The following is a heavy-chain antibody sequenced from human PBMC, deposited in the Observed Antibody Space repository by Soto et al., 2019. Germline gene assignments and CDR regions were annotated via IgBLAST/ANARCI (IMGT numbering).Heavy chain of an antibody. Sequence: SGPTLVNPTQTLTLTCTFCVFSLTTRGVGVGWIRRPPGKALEWLALIYWDDDKRYSPSLKSRLTITKDTSKNQVVLTMTNMDPVDTATYYCAHRLEIAVTGTLDYWGQGTLVTVSS. D-gene: IGHD1-1*01. V-gene: IGHV2-5*02. CDR3: AHRLEIAVTGTLDY. CDR2: IYWDDDK. CDR1: VFSLTTRGVG. J-gene: IGHJ4*02.